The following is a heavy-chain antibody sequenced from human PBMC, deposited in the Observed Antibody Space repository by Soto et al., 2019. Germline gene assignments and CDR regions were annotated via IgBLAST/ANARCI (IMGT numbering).Heavy chain of an antibody. V-gene: IGHV1-2*04. CDR3: ATGIAAAAARGMDV. CDR2: INPNSGGT. Sequence: QVQLVQSGAEVKKPGASVKVSCKASGYTFTGYYMHWVRQAPGQGLEWMGWINPNSGGTNYAQKFQGWVTMTRDTSVSTAYMELTRLRSDDTAVYYCATGIAAAAARGMDVWCQGTTVTVSS. D-gene: IGHD6-13*01. CDR1: GYTFTGYY. J-gene: IGHJ6*02.